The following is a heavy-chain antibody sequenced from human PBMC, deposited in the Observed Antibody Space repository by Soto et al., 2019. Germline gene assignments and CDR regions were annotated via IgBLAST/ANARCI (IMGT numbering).Heavy chain of an antibody. D-gene: IGHD6-13*01. J-gene: IGHJ3*02. V-gene: IGHV4-59*01. CDR3: ARDSTAGNDI. Sequence: QVQLQESGPGLVKPSETLSLTCTVSGGSISSYYWSWIRQPPGKGLEWIGYIYYSGSTNYNPSLKSRVTISVDTSKNQFSLKLSSVTAADTAVYYCARDSTAGNDIWGQGTMVTVSS. CDR2: IYYSGST. CDR1: GGSISSYY.